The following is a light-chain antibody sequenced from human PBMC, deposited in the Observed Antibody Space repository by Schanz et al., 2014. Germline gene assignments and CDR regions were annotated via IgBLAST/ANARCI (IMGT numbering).Light chain of an antibody. Sequence: DIQMTQSPSTLSASVGDRVTLTCRASQSISSWLAWYQQKPGKAPKLLIYDASSLESGVPSRFSGSGSGTEFTLTISSLQPDDFATYYCQQLNSPRTFGGGTKVEIK. V-gene: IGKV1-5*01. CDR3: QQLNSPRT. CDR1: QSISSW. CDR2: DAS. J-gene: IGKJ4*01.